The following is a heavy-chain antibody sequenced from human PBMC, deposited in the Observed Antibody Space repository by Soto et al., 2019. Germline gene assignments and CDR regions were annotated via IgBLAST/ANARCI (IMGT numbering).Heavy chain of an antibody. CDR3: ARGMARRINHFDY. CDR2: IYYSGST. CDR1: GGSISSGVYY. V-gene: IGHV4-31*03. Sequence: SETLSLTCTVSGGSISSGVYYWSWLRKHPGKGLEWIGYIYYSGSTYYSPSLKSRVTISVDTSKNQFSLKLSSVTAADTAVYYCARGMARRINHFDYWGQGTLVTVSS. J-gene: IGHJ4*02.